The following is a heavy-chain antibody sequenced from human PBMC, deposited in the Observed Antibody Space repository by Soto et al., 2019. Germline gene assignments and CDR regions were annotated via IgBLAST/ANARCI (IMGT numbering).Heavy chain of an antibody. V-gene: IGHV1-69*06. Sequence: GASVKVSCKASGGTFSSYAISWVRQAPGQGLEWMGGIIPIFGTATYAQRFQGRVTLTADKSTSTAYMELSSLRSEDTAVYYCASMIVVVGALDIWGQGKMVTVSS. CDR2: IIPIFGTA. D-gene: IGHD3-22*01. CDR3: ASMIVVVGALDI. J-gene: IGHJ3*02. CDR1: GGTFSSYA.